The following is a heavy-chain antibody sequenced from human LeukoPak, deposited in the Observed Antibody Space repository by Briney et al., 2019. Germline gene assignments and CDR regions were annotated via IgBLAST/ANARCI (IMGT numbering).Heavy chain of an antibody. Sequence: ASVRVSSKASVYTFTIYGISWGPQAPGQGLGWMGWISAYNGNTNYAQKLQGRVTMTTDTSTSTAYMELRSLRSDDTAVYYCTRVGRFDWLPDYWGQGTLVTVSS. CDR1: VYTFTIYG. V-gene: IGHV1-18*01. D-gene: IGHD3-9*01. CDR3: TRVGRFDWLPDY. J-gene: IGHJ4*02. CDR2: ISAYNGNT.